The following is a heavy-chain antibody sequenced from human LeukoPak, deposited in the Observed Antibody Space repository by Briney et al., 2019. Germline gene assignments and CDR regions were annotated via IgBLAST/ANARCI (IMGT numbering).Heavy chain of an antibody. CDR2: IYTSGST. D-gene: IGHD3-9*01. CDR1: GGSISSGSYY. V-gene: IGHV4-61*02. J-gene: IGHJ4*02. CDR3: AKEHAYYDILTGYYWTHFDY. Sequence: SQTLSLTCTVSGGSISSGSYYWSWIRQPAGKGLEWIGRIYTSGSTNYNPSLKSRVTISVDTSKNQFSLKLSSVTAADTAVYYCAKEHAYYDILTGYYWTHFDYWGQGTLVTVSS.